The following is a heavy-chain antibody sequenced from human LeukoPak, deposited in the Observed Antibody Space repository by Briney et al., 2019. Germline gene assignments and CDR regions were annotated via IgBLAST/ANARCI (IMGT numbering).Heavy chain of an antibody. CDR1: GGSISSSSYY. D-gene: IGHD2-15*01. CDR2: IYYSGST. CDR3: ARDREPHCSGGRCSSFDY. Sequence: SETLSLTCTVSGGSISSSSYYWGWIRQPPGKGLEWIGSIYYSGSTYYNPSLKSRVTISVDTSKNQFSLKLSSVTAADTAVYYCARDREPHCSGGRCSSFDYWGQGTLATVSS. V-gene: IGHV4-39*07. J-gene: IGHJ4*02.